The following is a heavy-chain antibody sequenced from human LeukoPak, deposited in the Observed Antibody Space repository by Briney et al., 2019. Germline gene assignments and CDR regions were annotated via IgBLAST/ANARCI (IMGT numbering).Heavy chain of an antibody. CDR2: MNPNSGNT. D-gene: IGHD6-19*01. CDR3: ARISGWYQGDAFDI. CDR1: GYTFTSYD. V-gene: IGHV1-8*01. Sequence: ASVKVSCKASGYTFTSYDINWVRQATGQGLEWMGWMNPNSGNTGYAQKFQGRVTMTRNTSISTAYMELSSLRSEDTAVYCCARISGWYQGDAFDIWGQGTMVTVSS. J-gene: IGHJ3*02.